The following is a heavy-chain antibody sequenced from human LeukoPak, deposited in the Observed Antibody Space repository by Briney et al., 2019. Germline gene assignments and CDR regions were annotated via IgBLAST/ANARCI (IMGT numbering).Heavy chain of an antibody. CDR3: ATSIARSTWWSHALDF. J-gene: IGHJ4*02. Sequence: HPGGSLRLLYTGSGVTFSDSVMRWVRQAPGKGLEWMAILSYDGSLKYYADSVKGRFTISRDNSKNTLYLQMNSLRVEDTAVYYCATSIARSTWWSHALDFWGQGTLVTVSS. CDR2: LSYDGSLK. CDR1: GVTFSDSV. V-gene: IGHV3-30*04. D-gene: IGHD2-15*01.